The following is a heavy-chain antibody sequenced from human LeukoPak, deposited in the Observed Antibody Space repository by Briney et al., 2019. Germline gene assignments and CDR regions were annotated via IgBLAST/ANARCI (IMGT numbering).Heavy chain of an antibody. CDR3: ATSIATTPY. V-gene: IGHV3-21*01. J-gene: IGHJ4*02. D-gene: IGHD1-26*01. CDR2: ISSSSSYI. CDR1: GFTFSSYS. Sequence: GGSLKLSCAASGFTFSSYSMNWVRQAPGKGLEWVSSISSSSSYIYYADSVKGRFTISRDNAKNSLYLQMNSLRAEDTAVYYCATSIATTPYWGQGTLVTVSS.